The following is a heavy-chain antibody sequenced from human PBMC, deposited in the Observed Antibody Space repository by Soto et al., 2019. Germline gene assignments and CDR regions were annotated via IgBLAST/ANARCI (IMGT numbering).Heavy chain of an antibody. Sequence: PSETLSVTCNVSGGSISRGDYYWTWIRQSPGKGLEWIGYIYYTGSTFYSPSLKSRVTISLDTSENHFSLDMNSVTAADTAVYFCARVSGHNTGYYSVYFMDVWGQGTTVT. D-gene: IGHD5-18*01. J-gene: IGHJ6*02. V-gene: IGHV4-30-4*01. CDR2: IYYTGST. CDR1: GGSISRGDYY. CDR3: ARVSGHNTGYYSVYFMDV.